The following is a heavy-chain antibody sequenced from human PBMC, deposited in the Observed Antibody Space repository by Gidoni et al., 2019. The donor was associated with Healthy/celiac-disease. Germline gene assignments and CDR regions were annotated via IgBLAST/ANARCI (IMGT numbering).Heavy chain of an antibody. CDR3: ASDLVVVAATGLGSFFDY. Sequence: QVQLVESGGGVVQPGRSLRLSCAASGFTFSSYAMHCVRQAPGKGLEWVAVISYEGSNKYYADSVKGRFTISRDNSKNTLYLQMNSLRAEDTAVYYCASDLVVVAATGLGSFFDYWGQGTLVTVSS. D-gene: IGHD2-15*01. CDR2: ISYEGSNK. J-gene: IGHJ4*02. CDR1: GFTFSSYA. V-gene: IGHV3-30*01.